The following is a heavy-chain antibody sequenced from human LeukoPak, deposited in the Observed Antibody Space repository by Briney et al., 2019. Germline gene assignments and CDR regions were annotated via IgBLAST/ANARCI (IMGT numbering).Heavy chain of an antibody. CDR1: GFTFSGHA. V-gene: IGHV3-23*01. J-gene: IGHJ4*02. CDR3: VKDHLAWRSSFDS. CDR2: VSGGGDSV. D-gene: IGHD1-1*01. Sequence: GGSLTLSCAASGFTFSGHAMSWVRQPPGKGLEWVAAVSGGGDSVHYADSVKGRFTISRDDSKNTLFLQMNSLRPEDTAIYSCVKDHLAWRSSFDSWGQGALVTVSS.